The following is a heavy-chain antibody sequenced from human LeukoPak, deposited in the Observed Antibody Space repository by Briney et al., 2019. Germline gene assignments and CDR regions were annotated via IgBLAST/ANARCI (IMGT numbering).Heavy chain of an antibody. CDR3: AGGEMAFDY. V-gene: IGHV3-30*04. Sequence: PGRSLRLSCAASGFTFSSYAMHWVRQAPGKGLEWVALISYDESNTFYADSVKGRFTISRDNSKNTLYLQMNSLRVEDTAVYYCAGGEMAFDYWGQGTLVTVSS. CDR1: GFTFSSYA. CDR2: ISYDESNT. D-gene: IGHD5-24*01. J-gene: IGHJ4*02.